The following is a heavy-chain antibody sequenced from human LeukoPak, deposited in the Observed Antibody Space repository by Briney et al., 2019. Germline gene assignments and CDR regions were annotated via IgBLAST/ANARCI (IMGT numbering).Heavy chain of an antibody. CDR3: GREVTIGYCSGGSCYPYYYYYMDV. Sequence: KSSETLSLTCTVSGGSISSYYWSWIRQPAGKGLEWIGRIYTSGSTNYNPSLKSRVTMSVDTSKNQFSLKLSSVTAADTAVYYCGREVTIGYCSGGSCYPYYYYYMDVWGKGTTVTVSS. J-gene: IGHJ6*03. V-gene: IGHV4-4*07. CDR1: GGSISSYY. CDR2: IYTSGST. D-gene: IGHD2-15*01.